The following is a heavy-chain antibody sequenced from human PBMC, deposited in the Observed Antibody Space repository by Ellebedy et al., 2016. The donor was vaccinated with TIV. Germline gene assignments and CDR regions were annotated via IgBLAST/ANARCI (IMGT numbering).Heavy chain of an antibody. CDR1: GFTFSSHS. CDR2: ISSKSYTI. D-gene: IGHD6-19*01. Sequence: GESLKISCAASGFTFSSHSMSWVRQAPGKGLEWISYISSKSYTIYYADSVKGRFTISRDNAKNSLYLQMNSLRDEDTAVYYCARDKAVAGYVFDYWGQGILVTVSS. CDR3: ARDKAVAGYVFDY. J-gene: IGHJ4*02. V-gene: IGHV3-48*02.